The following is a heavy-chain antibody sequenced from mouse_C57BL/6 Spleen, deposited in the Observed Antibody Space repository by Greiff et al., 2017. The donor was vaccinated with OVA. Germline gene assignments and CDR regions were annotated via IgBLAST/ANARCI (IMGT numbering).Heavy chain of an antibody. CDR1: GFNIKDDY. Sequence: EVKLVESGAELVRPGASVKLSCTASGFNIKDDYMHWVKQRPEQGLEWIGWIDPENGDTEYASKFQGKATITADTSSNTAYLQLSSLTSEDTAVYYCTTKGYGNEFAYGGQGTLVTVAA. D-gene: IGHD2-10*02. CDR3: TTKGYGNEFAY. V-gene: IGHV14-4*01. J-gene: IGHJ3*01. CDR2: IDPENGDT.